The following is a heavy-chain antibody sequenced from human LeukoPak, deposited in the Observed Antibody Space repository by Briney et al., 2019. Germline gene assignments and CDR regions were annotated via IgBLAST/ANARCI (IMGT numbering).Heavy chain of an antibody. CDR1: EYTFTAYY. Sequence: ASVKVSCKASEYTFTAYYIHWVRQAPGQPPEWMGWINPKTGARNYAQTFEGRVTMTRDTSINTAYMELRRLKSDDTAVYYCARDLTGDHWFYPWGQGTLVTVSS. J-gene: IGHJ5*02. D-gene: IGHD3-9*01. V-gene: IGHV1-2*02. CDR2: INPKTGAR. CDR3: ARDLTGDHWFYP.